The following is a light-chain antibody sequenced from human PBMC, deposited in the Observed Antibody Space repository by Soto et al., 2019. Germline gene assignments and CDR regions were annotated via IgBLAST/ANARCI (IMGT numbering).Light chain of an antibody. Sequence: DIQMTQSPSTLSASVGDTVTVTCRASQSVSGWLAWYQQKPGKAPKLLIYAASTLQSGVPSRFSGSGSGTDFTLTISCLQSEDFATYYCQQYYSYPSITFGQGTRLEIK. V-gene: IGKV1-5*01. CDR1: QSVSGW. J-gene: IGKJ5*01. CDR3: QQYYSYPSIT. CDR2: AAS.